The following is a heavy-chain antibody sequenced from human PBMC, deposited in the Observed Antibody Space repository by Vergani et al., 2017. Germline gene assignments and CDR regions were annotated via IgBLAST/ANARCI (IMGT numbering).Heavy chain of an antibody. CDR1: GGSFSGYY. CDR3: ARGYGSGRDLDY. D-gene: IGHD3-10*01. J-gene: IGHJ4*02. CDR2: INHSGST. Sequence: QVQLQQWGAGLLKPSETLSLTCAVYGGSFSGYYWSWIRQPPGKGLEWIGEINHSGSTNYNPSLKCRVTMSVDTSKNQFYLKLSSVTAADTAVYYCARGYGSGRDLDYWGQGTLVTVSS. V-gene: IGHV4-34*01.